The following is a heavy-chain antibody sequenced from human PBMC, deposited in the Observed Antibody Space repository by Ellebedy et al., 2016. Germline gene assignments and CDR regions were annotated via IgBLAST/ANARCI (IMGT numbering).Heavy chain of an antibody. D-gene: IGHD2-15*01. J-gene: IGHJ4*02. CDR1: GVSITRFY. Sequence: SETLSLXCTVSGVSITRFYWSWVRQAPGKGLEWIGDISYSGSIDSNPSLESRVTTSLDMSKNQVSLSLASVTAADTAIYYCAAIPHGGGLWHFDSWGQGTQVTVSS. CDR3: AAIPHGGGLWHFDS. CDR2: ISYSGSI. V-gene: IGHV4-59*13.